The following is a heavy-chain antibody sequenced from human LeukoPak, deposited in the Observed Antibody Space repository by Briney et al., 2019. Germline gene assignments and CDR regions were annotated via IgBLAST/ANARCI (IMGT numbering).Heavy chain of an antibody. CDR1: GGTFSSYT. V-gene: IGHV1-69*13. D-gene: IGHD3-3*01. Sequence: ASVKVPCKASGGTFSSYTINWVRQAPGQGLEWMGGIIPVFGTANYVQKFQGRVTITADESTSTAYMELSSLRSEDTAVYYCARTDYDFWSGFGGFDYWGQGTLVTVSS. CDR3: ARTDYDFWSGFGGFDY. J-gene: IGHJ4*02. CDR2: IIPVFGTA.